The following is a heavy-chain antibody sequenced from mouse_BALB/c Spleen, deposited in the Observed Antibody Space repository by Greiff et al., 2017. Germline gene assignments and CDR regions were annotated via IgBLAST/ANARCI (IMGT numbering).Heavy chain of an antibody. J-gene: IGHJ3*01. Sequence: EVQVVESGGGLVQPGGSRKLSCAASGFTFSSFGMHWVRQAPEKGLEWVAYISSGSSTIYYADTVKGRFTISRDNPKNTLFLQMTSLRSEDTAMYYCARSGHYYGPWFAYWGQGTLVTVSA. D-gene: IGHD1-2*01. CDR1: GFTFSSFG. V-gene: IGHV5-17*02. CDR3: ARSGHYYGPWFAY. CDR2: ISSGSSTI.